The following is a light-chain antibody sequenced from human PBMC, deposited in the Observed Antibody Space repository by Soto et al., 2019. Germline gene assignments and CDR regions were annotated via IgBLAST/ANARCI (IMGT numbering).Light chain of an antibody. J-gene: IGKJ1*01. CDR2: DAS. CDR1: QTISSW. V-gene: IGKV1-5*01. Sequence: DTQMTQSPSTLSGSVGDRVTITCRASQTISSWLAWYQQKPGKAPKLLIYDASSLESGVPSRFSGSGSGTEFTLTISSLQPDDFATYYCQQYDSSWTFGQGTKVDIK. CDR3: QQYDSSWT.